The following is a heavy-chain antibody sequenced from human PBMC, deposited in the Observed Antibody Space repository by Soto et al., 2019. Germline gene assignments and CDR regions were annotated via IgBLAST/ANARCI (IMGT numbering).Heavy chain of an antibody. D-gene: IGHD2-15*01. CDR1: GGSVSSGSYY. CDR3: ARDVVYYYEMDV. Sequence: SETLSLTCSVSGGSVSSGSYYWSWIRQPPGKGLEWIGYVYYTGSTNYNPSLKSRITISVDTSKNQFSLKLSSVTAADTAVYYCARDVVYYYEMDVWGQGTTVTVSS. V-gene: IGHV4-61*01. J-gene: IGHJ6*02. CDR2: VYYTGST.